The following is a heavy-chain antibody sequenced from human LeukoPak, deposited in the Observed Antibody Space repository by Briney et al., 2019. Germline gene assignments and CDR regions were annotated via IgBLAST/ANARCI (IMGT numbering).Heavy chain of an antibody. CDR1: GFTFSSYT. D-gene: IGHD1-26*01. CDR2: ISSSSSYI. V-gene: IGHV3-21*01. CDR3: ARATWDPNYYYYMDV. Sequence: GGSLRLSCAASGFTFSSYTMKWVRQAPGKGLEWVSSISSSSSYIYYADSVKGRFTISRDNAKNSLFLQMNSLRAEDSAVYFCARATWDPNYYYYMDVWGKGTTVTISS. J-gene: IGHJ6*03.